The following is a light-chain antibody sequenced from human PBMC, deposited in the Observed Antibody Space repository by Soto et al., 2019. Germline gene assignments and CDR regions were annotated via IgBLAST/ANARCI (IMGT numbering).Light chain of an antibody. V-gene: IGKV3-20*01. CDR3: QHYDTSPPEFT. Sequence: EIVLTQSPGTLSLSPGERATLSCRASQSVKSNYLAWYQHQPGQAPRLLIFGASYRATGIPDRFSGSGSGTDFTLTISRLEPEDFAVYDCQHYDTSPPEFTFGPGTKVDIK. J-gene: IGKJ3*01. CDR1: QSVKSNY. CDR2: GAS.